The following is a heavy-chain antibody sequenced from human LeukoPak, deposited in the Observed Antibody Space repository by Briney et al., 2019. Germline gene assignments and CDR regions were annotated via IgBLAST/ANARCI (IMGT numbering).Heavy chain of an antibody. CDR2: INHSGST. Sequence: SETLSLTCAVYGGSFNGYYWSWIRQPPGKGLEWIGEINHSGSTNYNPSLKSRVTISVDTSKNQFSLKLSSVTAADTAVYYCARGVPRITIFGVVPRWFDPWGQGTLVTVSS. CDR1: GGSFNGYY. J-gene: IGHJ5*02. CDR3: ARGVPRITIFGVVPRWFDP. V-gene: IGHV4-34*01. D-gene: IGHD3-3*01.